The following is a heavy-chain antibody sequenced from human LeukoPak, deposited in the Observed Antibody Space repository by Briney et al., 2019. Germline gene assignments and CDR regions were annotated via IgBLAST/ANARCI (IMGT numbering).Heavy chain of an antibody. CDR1: GGSFSGYY. CDR2: INHSGST. Sequence: PSETLSLTCAVYGGSFSGYYWSWIRQPPGKGLEWIGEINHSGSTNYNPSLKSRVTISVDTSKNQFSLKLSSVTAADTAVHYCARGISDFWSGYYLYFDYWGQGTLVTVSS. D-gene: IGHD3-3*01. J-gene: IGHJ4*02. CDR3: ARGISDFWSGYYLYFDY. V-gene: IGHV4-34*01.